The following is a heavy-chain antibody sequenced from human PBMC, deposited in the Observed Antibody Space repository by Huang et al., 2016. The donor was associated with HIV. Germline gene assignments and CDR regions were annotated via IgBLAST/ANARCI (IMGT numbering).Heavy chain of an antibody. CDR1: GFTFSSYS. V-gene: IGHV3-21*01. CDR3: ARVGGVAAGTFGTFDI. Sequence: EVQLVESGGGLVKPGGSLRLSCAASGFTFSSYSMNWVRQAPGKGLDLVSSSSSSSSNIYYADSVKGRFTISRDNAKNSLYLKMNSLRAEDTAVYYCARVGGVAAGTFGTFDIWGQGTMVTVSS. D-gene: IGHD6-19*01. CDR2: SSSSSSNI. J-gene: IGHJ3*02.